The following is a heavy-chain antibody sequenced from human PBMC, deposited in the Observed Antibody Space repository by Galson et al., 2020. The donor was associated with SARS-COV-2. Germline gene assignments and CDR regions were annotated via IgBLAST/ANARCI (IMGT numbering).Heavy chain of an antibody. D-gene: IGHD2-21*01. CDR3: AHRSSIRYFDL. CDR1: GFSLTTSGVG. J-gene: IGHJ2*01. CDR2: IYWNDDT. V-gene: IGHV2-5*01. Sequence: SGPTLVKPTQTLTLTCTFSGFSLTTSGVGVGWIRQPPGKALEWLAVIYWNDDTRYSPSLKSRLTITKDTSKNQVALTMTNMDPVDTATYYCAHRSSIRYFDLWGRGTLVTVSS.